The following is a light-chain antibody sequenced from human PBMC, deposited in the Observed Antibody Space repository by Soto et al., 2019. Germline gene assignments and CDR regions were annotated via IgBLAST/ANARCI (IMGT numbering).Light chain of an antibody. V-gene: IGLV2-14*03. CDR2: DVN. J-gene: IGLJ1*01. CDR1: SSDVGGYSF. Sequence: QSGLTQPASVSGSPGQSITISCTGTSSDVGGYSFVSWYQQLPGKAPKLVIYDVNNRPSGVSNRFSGSKSGNTASLTISGLQTEDEADYYCNSYTSSSTYVFGTGTKLTVL. CDR3: NSYTSSSTYV.